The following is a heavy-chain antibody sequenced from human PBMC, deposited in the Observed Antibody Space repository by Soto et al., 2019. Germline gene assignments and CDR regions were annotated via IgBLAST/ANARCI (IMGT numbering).Heavy chain of an antibody. D-gene: IGHD1-7*01. CDR3: GSDGTPGNWFDP. V-gene: IGHV1-69*01. Sequence: QVQLVQSGAEVKKPGSSVKVSCKASGGTFSSYAISWVRQAPGQGLEWMGGIIPIFGTANYAQKFQGRVTSTADESTSTAYMELSSLRSGDTAGHYCGSDGTPGNWFDPWGRGSLVTVSS. CDR2: IIPIFGTA. J-gene: IGHJ5*02. CDR1: GGTFSSYA.